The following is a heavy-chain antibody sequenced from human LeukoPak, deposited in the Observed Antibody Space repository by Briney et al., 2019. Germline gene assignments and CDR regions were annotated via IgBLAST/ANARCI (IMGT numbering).Heavy chain of an antibody. CDR3: ARHEFGSSSAAFDS. D-gene: IGHD6-6*01. V-gene: IGHV4-59*12. CDR2: IYYSGST. CDR1: GGSITSYY. J-gene: IGHJ3*01. Sequence: SETLSLTCTVSGGSITSYYWSWIRQPPGKGLEWIGYIYYSGSTNYNPSLKSRVTISVDTSKNQFSLNMISVTAADTAVYYCARHEFGSSSAAFDSWGQGTMVIVSS.